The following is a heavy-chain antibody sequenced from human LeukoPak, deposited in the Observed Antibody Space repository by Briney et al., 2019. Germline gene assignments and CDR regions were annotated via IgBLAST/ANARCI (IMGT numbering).Heavy chain of an antibody. Sequence: GGSLRLSCATSGFTLSLAWMHWVRQAPGKGLEWVAVISYDGSNKYYADSVKGRFTISRDNSKNTLYLQMNSLRAEDTAVYYCAKALTGRSQLLPVDYWGQGTLVTVSS. V-gene: IGHV3-30*18. D-gene: IGHD2-2*01. J-gene: IGHJ4*02. CDR3: AKALTGRSQLLPVDY. CDR1: GFTLSLAW. CDR2: ISYDGSNK.